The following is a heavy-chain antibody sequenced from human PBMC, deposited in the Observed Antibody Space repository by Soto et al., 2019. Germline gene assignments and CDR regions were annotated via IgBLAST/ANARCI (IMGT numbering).Heavy chain of an antibody. CDR1: GGSISSYY. J-gene: IGHJ6*03. Sequence: SETLSLTCTVSGGSISSYYWSWIRQPPGKGLEWIGYIYYSGSTNYNPSLKSRVTISVDTSKNQFSLKLSSVTAADTAVYYCARIGGHDYGDFTFYYYYYYMDVWGKGTTVTVSS. CDR2: IYYSGST. V-gene: IGHV4-59*01. CDR3: ARIGGHDYGDFTFYYYYYYMDV. D-gene: IGHD4-17*01.